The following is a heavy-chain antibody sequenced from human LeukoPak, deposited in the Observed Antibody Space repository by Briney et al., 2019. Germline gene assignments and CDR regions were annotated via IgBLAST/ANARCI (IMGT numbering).Heavy chain of an antibody. CDR1: GYTFTGYY. Sequence: ASVKVSCKASGYTFTGYYMHWVRQAPGQGLEWMGWINPNSGGTNYAQKFQGRVTMTRDTSISTAYMELSRLRSDDTAVYYCARDIWLGELTDAFDIWGQGTMVTVSS. D-gene: IGHD3-10*01. V-gene: IGHV1-2*02. J-gene: IGHJ3*02. CDR3: ARDIWLGELTDAFDI. CDR2: INPNSGGT.